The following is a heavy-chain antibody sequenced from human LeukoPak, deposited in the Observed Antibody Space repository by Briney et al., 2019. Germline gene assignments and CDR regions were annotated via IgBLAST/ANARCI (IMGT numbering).Heavy chain of an antibody. CDR1: GFTFSSYA. D-gene: IGHD6-19*01. Sequence: PGGSLRLSCAASGFTFSSYAMSWVRQAPGKGLEWVSGISGSGDSTYYADSMKGRFTISRDNSKNTLYLQINSLRAEDTAVYYCAKMPVSYSSGWSNFDYWGQGTLVTVSS. V-gene: IGHV3-23*01. J-gene: IGHJ4*02. CDR2: ISGSGDST. CDR3: AKMPVSYSSGWSNFDY.